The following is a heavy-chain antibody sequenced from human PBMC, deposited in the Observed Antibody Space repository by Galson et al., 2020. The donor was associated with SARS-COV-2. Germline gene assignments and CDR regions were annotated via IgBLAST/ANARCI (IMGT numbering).Heavy chain of an antibody. J-gene: IGHJ4*02. D-gene: IGHD6-13*01. CDR2: IKSKSDGGTT. V-gene: IGHV3-15*01. CDR1: GLTFSDAW. CDR3: TTGGAA. Sequence: GGSLRLSFPPPGLTFSDAWMSWFRQAPGKGLEWVGRIKSKSDGGTTDYAAPLKRRFTISRDDSKNTLYLQMNSLKTENTAMYYCTTGGAAWSQGTLV.